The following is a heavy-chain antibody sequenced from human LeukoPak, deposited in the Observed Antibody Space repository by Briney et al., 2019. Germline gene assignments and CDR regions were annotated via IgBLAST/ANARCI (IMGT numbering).Heavy chain of an antibody. CDR1: GFTFSSYG. J-gene: IGHJ4*02. D-gene: IGHD5-12*01. CDR2: ISYDGSNK. V-gene: IGHV3-30*03. CDR3: ARAEGYGAIDH. Sequence: GGSLRLSCAASGFTFSSYGMHWVRQAPGKGLEWVAVISYDGSNKYYADSVKGRFTISRDNAKNTLYLQMNSLRAEDTALYYCARAEGYGAIDHWGQGTLVTVSS.